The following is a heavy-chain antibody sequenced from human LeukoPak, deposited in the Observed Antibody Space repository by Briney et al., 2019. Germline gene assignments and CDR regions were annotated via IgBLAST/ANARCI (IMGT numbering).Heavy chain of an antibody. Sequence: GGSLRLSCTASGFTFSSHWMTWVRQSPGKGLGWVANIKEDGSVKYYVDSVKGRFTISRDNTKNALYLQMNSLRADDTAVYFCARDSTWLLDYWGQGTLITVSS. V-gene: IGHV3-7*03. CDR1: GFTFSSHW. D-gene: IGHD6-19*01. CDR2: IKEDGSVK. CDR3: ARDSTWLLDY. J-gene: IGHJ4*02.